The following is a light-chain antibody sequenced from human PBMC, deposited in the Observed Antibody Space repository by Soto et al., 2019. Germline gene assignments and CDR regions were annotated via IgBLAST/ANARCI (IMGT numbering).Light chain of an antibody. CDR3: QQFNNYPALT. Sequence: IQLTQSPSSLSASVGDRVTITCRASQGISSALAWYQQKPGKAPKLLIYDASSLESGVPSRFSSSGSGTDFTLTISSLQPEDFATYYCQQFNNYPALTFGGGTKVDIK. J-gene: IGKJ4*01. CDR1: QGISSA. V-gene: IGKV1D-13*01. CDR2: DAS.